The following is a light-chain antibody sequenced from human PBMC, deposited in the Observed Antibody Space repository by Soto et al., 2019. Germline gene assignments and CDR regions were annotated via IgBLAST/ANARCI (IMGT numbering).Light chain of an antibody. Sequence: DIVMTQSPDSLSVSLGERATINCKSSQSVLYNSNSKNYLAWYQQKPGQPPKLLFYWASTRDSGVPDRFSGSGSGTDYTLTISSLTAEDVEAYYCQQYYSSPWTFGQGTKVEIK. CDR3: QQYYSSPWT. CDR1: QSVLYNSNSKNY. V-gene: IGKV4-1*01. J-gene: IGKJ1*01. CDR2: WAS.